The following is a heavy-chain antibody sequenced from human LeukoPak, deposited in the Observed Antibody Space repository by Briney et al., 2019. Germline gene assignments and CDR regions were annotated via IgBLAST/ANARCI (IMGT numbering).Heavy chain of an antibody. V-gene: IGHV3-21*01. Sequence: GGSLRLSCAASGFTFRNYAMNWVRQAPGKGLEWVSSISSSSGYINYADSVKGRFTVSRDNAKNSLYLQMNSLRAEDTAVYYCARDSGYCSSTGCYVHYFDYWGQGTLVTVSS. CDR3: ARDSGYCSSTGCYVHYFDY. CDR2: ISSSSGYI. CDR1: GFTFRNYA. J-gene: IGHJ4*02. D-gene: IGHD2-2*01.